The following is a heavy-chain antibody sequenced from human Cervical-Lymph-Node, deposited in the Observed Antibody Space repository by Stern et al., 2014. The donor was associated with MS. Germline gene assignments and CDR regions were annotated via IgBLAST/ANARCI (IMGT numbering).Heavy chain of an antibody. CDR2: IYHKGNT. J-gene: IGHJ1*01. Sequence: QLQLQESGPGLVKPSGTLSLTCTVSGGSIGRYYWSWVRQPPGKSLEWIGYIYHKGNTNYNPSLKSRVSMSVDTSKNQFSLNLTSVTAADTAVYYCTRDGRSSLSEFFQTWGQGSLVTVSS. D-gene: IGHD6-6*01. V-gene: IGHV4-59*01. CDR3: TRDGRSSLSEFFQT. CDR1: GGSIGRYY.